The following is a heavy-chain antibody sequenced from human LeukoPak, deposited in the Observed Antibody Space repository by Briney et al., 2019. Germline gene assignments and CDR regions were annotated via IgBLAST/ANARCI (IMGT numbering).Heavy chain of an antibody. CDR3: ATDIAAAGTAFDI. D-gene: IGHD6-13*01. CDR2: ISAYNGDA. V-gene: IGHV1-18*01. J-gene: IGHJ3*02. CDR1: GFIFTSYG. Sequence: ASVKVSCKASGFIFTSYGISWVRQAPGQGLEWLGWISAYNGDANYAQKFQGRVTITTDESTSTAYMELSSLRSEDTAVYYCATDIAAAGTAFDIWGQGTMVTVSS.